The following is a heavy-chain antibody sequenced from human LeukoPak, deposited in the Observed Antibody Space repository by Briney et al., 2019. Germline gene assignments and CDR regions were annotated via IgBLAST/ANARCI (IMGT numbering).Heavy chain of an antibody. Sequence: SETLFLTCAVYGGSFSGYYWSGIRQPPGKGLEWIGEINHSGSTNYNPSLKSRVTISVDTSKNQFSLKLSSVTAADTAVYYCARERHYYGSGRQYYMDVWGKGTTVTVSS. CDR2: INHSGST. V-gene: IGHV4-34*01. D-gene: IGHD3-10*01. CDR1: GGSFSGYY. J-gene: IGHJ6*03. CDR3: ARERHYYGSGRQYYMDV.